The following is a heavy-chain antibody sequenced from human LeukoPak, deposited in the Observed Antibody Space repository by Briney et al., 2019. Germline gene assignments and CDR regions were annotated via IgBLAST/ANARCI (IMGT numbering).Heavy chain of an antibody. V-gene: IGHV4-61*01. CDR2: IYYRGST. Sequence: SETLSLTCTVSGGSVSSGSYYWNWIRQPPGKGLEWIGHIYYRGSTNYNPSLKSRVTLSLDTSKNQFSLNLSSVTAADTAVYYCARGLVRRGLVDTLDIWGQGTMVTVSS. J-gene: IGHJ3*02. CDR3: ARGLVRRGLVDTLDI. D-gene: IGHD3-10*02. CDR1: GGSVSSGSYY.